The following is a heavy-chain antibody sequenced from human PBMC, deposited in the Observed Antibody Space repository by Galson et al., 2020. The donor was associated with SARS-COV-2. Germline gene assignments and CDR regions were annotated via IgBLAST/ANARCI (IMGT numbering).Heavy chain of an antibody. CDR1: GFTFSSHA. V-gene: IGHV3-33*01. Sequence: GGSLRLSCAASGFTFSSHAMHWVRQAPGKGLEWVAQIFFDGSDKYYGYSVKGRFTISRDSSKNTVYLQMNNLRADDTAVYYCARDGQTSSGWAFDYWGQGTLVTVSS. CDR3: ARDGQTSSGWAFDY. CDR2: IFFDGSDK. D-gene: IGHD6-19*01. J-gene: IGHJ4*02.